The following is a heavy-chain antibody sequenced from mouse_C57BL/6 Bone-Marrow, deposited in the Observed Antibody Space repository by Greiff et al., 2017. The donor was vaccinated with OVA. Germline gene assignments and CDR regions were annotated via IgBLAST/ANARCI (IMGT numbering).Heavy chain of an antibody. CDR2: ISYDGSN. J-gene: IGHJ2*01. CDR3: ARGGFYYDYDDY. V-gene: IGHV3-6*01. D-gene: IGHD2-4*01. Sequence: VQLKESGPGLVKPSQSLSLTCSVTGYSITSGYYWNWIRQFPGNKLEWMGYISYDGSNNYNPSLKNRISITRDTSKNQFFLKLNSVTTEDTATYYCARGGFYYDYDDYWGQGTTLTVSS. CDR1: GYSITSGYY.